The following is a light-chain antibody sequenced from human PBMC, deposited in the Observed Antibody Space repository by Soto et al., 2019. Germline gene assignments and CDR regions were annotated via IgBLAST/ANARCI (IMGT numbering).Light chain of an antibody. J-gene: IGLJ3*02. CDR1: NSNIGTNF. Sequence: QLVLTQPPSVSGTPGQRITLSCSGSNSNIGTNFVYWYQQLPGTAPKLLIYSNNQRPSGVPDRFFATKSGTSASLAISGLRSDDEAHYYCAAWDDTVNSPGWVFGGGTQLTVL. CDR2: SNN. V-gene: IGLV1-47*02. CDR3: AAWDDTVNSPGWV.